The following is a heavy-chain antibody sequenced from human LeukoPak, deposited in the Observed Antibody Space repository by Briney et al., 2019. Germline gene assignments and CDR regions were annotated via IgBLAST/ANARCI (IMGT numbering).Heavy chain of an antibody. Sequence: ASVKVSCKASGYTFTGYYMHWVRQAPGQGLEWMGWINPNSGGTNYAQKFQGRVTMTRDTSISTAYTELSRLRSDDTAVYYCARDKGSGYYSLYYFDYWGQGTLVTVSS. CDR3: ARDKGSGYYSLYYFDY. V-gene: IGHV1-2*02. CDR1: GYTFTGYY. CDR2: INPNSGGT. D-gene: IGHD3-22*01. J-gene: IGHJ4*02.